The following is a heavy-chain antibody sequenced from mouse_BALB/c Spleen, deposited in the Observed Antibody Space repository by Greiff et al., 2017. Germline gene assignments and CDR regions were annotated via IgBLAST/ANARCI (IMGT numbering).Heavy chain of an antibody. J-gene: IGHJ4*01. CDR1: GFTFSSFG. Sequence: VQLKESGGGLVQPGGSRKLSCAASGFTFSSFGMHWVRQAPEKGLEWVAYISSGSSTIYYADTVKGRFTISRDNPKNTLFLQMTSLRSEDTAMYYCARDRGMDYWGQGTSVTVSS. D-gene: IGHD2-14*01. CDR2: ISSGSSTI. CDR3: ARDRGMDY. V-gene: IGHV5-17*02.